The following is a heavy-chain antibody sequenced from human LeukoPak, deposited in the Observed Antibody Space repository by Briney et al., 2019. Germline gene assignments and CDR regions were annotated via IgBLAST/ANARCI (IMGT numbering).Heavy chain of an antibody. D-gene: IGHD2-15*01. CDR2: IGGSGGST. CDR3: AKYAVVVSATQVAVFDC. V-gene: IGHV3-23*01. CDR1: GFTFSSYA. J-gene: IGHJ4*02. Sequence: GGSLRLSCAASGFTFSSYAMSWVRQAPGKGLEWVSAIGGSGGSTYYADSVQGRFAISRDNSKNTLYLQMNNLRADDTAVYYCAKYAVVVSATQVAVFDCWGQGTLVTVSS.